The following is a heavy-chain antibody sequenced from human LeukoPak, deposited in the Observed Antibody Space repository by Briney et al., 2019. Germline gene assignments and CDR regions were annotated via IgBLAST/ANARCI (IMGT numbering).Heavy chain of an antibody. CDR3: ARDAHIDILTGYYDY. Sequence: ASVKVSCKASGYTFTSYYMHWVRQAPGQGLEWMGIINPSGGSTSYAQKFQGRVTMTRDTSTSTVYMELSSLRSEDTAVYYCARDAHIDILTGYYDYWGQGTLVTVSS. CDR1: GYTFTSYY. D-gene: IGHD3-9*01. CDR2: INPSGGST. J-gene: IGHJ4*02. V-gene: IGHV1-46*01.